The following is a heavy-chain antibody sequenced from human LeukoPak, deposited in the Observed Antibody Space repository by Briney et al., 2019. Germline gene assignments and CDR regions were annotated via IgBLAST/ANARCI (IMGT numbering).Heavy chain of an antibody. Sequence: SETLSLTCAVYGGSFRGYYWSWIRQPPGKGLEWIGEINHSGSTNYNPSLKSRVTISVDTSKNQFSLKLSSVTAADTAVYYCARGRVVPAAHYYYYGMDVWGQGTTVTVSS. CDR2: INHSGST. D-gene: IGHD2-2*01. V-gene: IGHV4-34*01. J-gene: IGHJ6*02. CDR3: ARGRVVPAAHYYYYGMDV. CDR1: GGSFRGYY.